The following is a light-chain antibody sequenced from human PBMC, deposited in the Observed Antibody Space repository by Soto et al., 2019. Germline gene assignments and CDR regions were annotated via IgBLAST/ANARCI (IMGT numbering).Light chain of an antibody. J-gene: IGKJ3*01. V-gene: IGKV1-27*01. Sequence: DIQMTRSPSSLSASVGDRVTITCRASQGINHYLAWFQQKPGKVPKLLIYATSTLQSGVPSRFSGSGFGTDFTLTISSLQPEDVATYYCQKHNSAPLFFGPGTKVDIK. CDR1: QGINHY. CDR2: ATS. CDR3: QKHNSAPLF.